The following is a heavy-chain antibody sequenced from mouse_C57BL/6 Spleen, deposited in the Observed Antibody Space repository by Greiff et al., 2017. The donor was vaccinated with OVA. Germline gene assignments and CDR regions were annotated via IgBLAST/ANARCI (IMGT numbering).Heavy chain of an antibody. CDR3: AISEDYNYAMDY. V-gene: IGHV1-74*01. CDR2: IHPSDSDT. J-gene: IGHJ4*01. D-gene: IGHD2-4*01. Sequence: QVQLQQPGAELVKPGASVKVSCKASGYTFTSYWMHWVKQRPGQGLEWIGRIHPSDSDTNHNQKFKGKATLTVDKSSSTAYMQLSSLTSEDSAVYYCAISEDYNYAMDYWGQGTSVTVSS. CDR1: GYTFTSYW.